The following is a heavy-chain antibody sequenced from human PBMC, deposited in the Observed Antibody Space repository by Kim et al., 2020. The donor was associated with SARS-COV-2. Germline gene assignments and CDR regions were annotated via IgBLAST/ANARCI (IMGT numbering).Heavy chain of an antibody. CDR1: GGSISSGGYY. Sequence: SETLSLTCTVSGGSISSGGYYWSWIRQHPGKGLEWIGYIYYSGSTYYNPSLKSRVTISVDTSKNQFSLKLSSVTAADTAVYYCARVPIVVVITHFDYWGQGTLVTVSS. V-gene: IGHV4-31*03. D-gene: IGHD3-22*01. J-gene: IGHJ4*02. CDR3: ARVPIVVVITHFDY. CDR2: IYYSGST.